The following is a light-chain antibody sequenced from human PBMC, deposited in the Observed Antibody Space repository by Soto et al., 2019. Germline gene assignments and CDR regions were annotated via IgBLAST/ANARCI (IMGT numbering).Light chain of an antibody. J-gene: IGKJ1*01. V-gene: IGKV1-39*01. CDR1: QSIRNY. Sequence: DIQMTQSPSSLSASVGDRVTISCRASQSIRNYVSWYQQKPGTAPKLLIRAASTLQSGVPSRFSGSGSGTDFTLTISSLQIEDFATYFCQQTDSPPPTFGQGTNVEI. CDR3: QQTDSPPPT. CDR2: AAS.